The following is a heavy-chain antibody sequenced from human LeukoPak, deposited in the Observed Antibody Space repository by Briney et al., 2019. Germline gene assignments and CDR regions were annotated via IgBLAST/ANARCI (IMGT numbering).Heavy chain of an antibody. CDR2: INPNSGGT. Sequence: ASVKVSCKASGYTFTGYYMHWVRQAPGQGLEWMGWINPNSGGTNYAQKFQGRVTMTRDTSISTAYMELSRLRSDDTAVYYCARVKVATTQGAGSYYMDVWGKGTTVTASS. D-gene: IGHD5-12*01. CDR3: ARVKVATTQGAGSYYMDV. V-gene: IGHV1-2*02. CDR1: GYTFTGYY. J-gene: IGHJ6*03.